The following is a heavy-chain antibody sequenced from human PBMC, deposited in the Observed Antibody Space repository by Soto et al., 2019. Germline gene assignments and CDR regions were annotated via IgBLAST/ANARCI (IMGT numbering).Heavy chain of an antibody. J-gene: IGHJ2*01. D-gene: IGHD1-1*01. Sequence: QGQLVQSGAEVKKPGASVKVSCKTSGYTFTGYYMHWVRQAPVQGLEWMGWINPKSGDAKYAQKFQACVTMTRDTSISTAYMERNRLTPDDTAVYYGARDTGRTGTRWYFALWGRGTLVIVSS. CDR3: ARDTGRTGTRWYFAL. CDR2: INPKSGDA. V-gene: IGHV1-2*04. CDR1: GYTFTGYY.